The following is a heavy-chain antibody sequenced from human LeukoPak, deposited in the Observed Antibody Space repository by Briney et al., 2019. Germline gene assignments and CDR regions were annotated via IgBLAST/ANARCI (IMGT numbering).Heavy chain of an antibody. Sequence: GGSLRLSCAASGFTFSSYWMSWVRQAPGKGLEWVSAISGSGGSTYYADSVKGRFTISRDNSKNTLYLQMNSLRAEDTAVYYCARDALNDFWSGSLFDYWGQGTLVTVSS. CDR3: ARDALNDFWSGSLFDY. CDR1: GFTFSSYW. D-gene: IGHD3-3*01. CDR2: ISGSGGST. V-gene: IGHV3-23*01. J-gene: IGHJ4*02.